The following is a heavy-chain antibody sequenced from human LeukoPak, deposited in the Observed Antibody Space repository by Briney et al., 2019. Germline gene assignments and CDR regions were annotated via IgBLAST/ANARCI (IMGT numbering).Heavy chain of an antibody. CDR2: INHSGST. D-gene: IGHD2-15*01. CDR1: GGSISSNNW. Sequence: PSETLSLTCAVSGGSISSNNWWGWVRQPPGKGLEWIGEINHSGSTNYNPSLKSRVTISVDTSKNQFSLKLSSVTAADTAVYYCARVLGYCSGGSCLGFDYWGQGTLVTVSS. V-gene: IGHV4-4*02. CDR3: ARVLGYCSGGSCLGFDY. J-gene: IGHJ4*02.